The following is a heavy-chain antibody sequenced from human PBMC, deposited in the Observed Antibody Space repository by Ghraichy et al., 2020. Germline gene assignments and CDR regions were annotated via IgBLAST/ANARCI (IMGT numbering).Heavy chain of an antibody. J-gene: IGHJ6*02. Sequence: SVKVSCKASGGTFSSYAISWVRQAPGQGLEWMGRIIPILGIANYAQKFQGRVTITADKSTSTAYMELSSLRSEDTAVYYCARDYYDSSGYYPRYYYYGMDVWGQGTTVTVSS. CDR2: IIPILGIA. V-gene: IGHV1-69*04. CDR1: GGTFSSYA. CDR3: ARDYYDSSGYYPRYYYYGMDV. D-gene: IGHD3-22*01.